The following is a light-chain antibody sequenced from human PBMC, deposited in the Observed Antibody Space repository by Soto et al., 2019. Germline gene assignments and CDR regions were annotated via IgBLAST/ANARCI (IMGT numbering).Light chain of an antibody. CDR2: LTS. V-gene: IGKV2-28*01. CDR1: QSLLQTNGYTY. J-gene: IGKJ1*01. Sequence: DIVMTQSPLSLPVTPGEPASISCRSSQSLLQTNGYTYLDWYLQKPGQSPQLLIYLTSIRATDIPARFSGSGSGTDFTLTISSLEPEDLAVYYCQQRSNWPRTFGQGTKVDIK. CDR3: QQRSNWPRT.